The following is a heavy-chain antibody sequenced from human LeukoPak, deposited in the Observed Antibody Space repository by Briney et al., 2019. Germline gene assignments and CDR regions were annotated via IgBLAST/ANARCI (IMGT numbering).Heavy chain of an antibody. CDR3: ARGLSSGDY. Sequence: ASVKVSCKTSGYTFATYGVSWVRQAPGQGLEWMGWMNPNSGNTGYAQKFQGRVTMTRNTSISTAYMELSSLRSEDTAVYYCARGLSSGDYWGQGTLVTVSS. D-gene: IGHD6-19*01. J-gene: IGHJ4*02. V-gene: IGHV1-8*02. CDR1: GYTFATYG. CDR2: MNPNSGNT.